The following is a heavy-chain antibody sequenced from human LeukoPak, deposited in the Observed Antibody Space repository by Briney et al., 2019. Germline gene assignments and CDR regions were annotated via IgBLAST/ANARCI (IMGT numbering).Heavy chain of an antibody. V-gene: IGHV3-30*02. CDR3: AKEAGKGFDY. CDR1: GFTFSSYG. Sequence: PGGSLRLSCAASGFTFSSYGMHWVRQAPGNGLEGVAFIRYDGSNKYYADSVKGRFTISRDNSKNTLYLQMNSMRAEDTAVYYCAKEAGKGFDYWGQGTLVTVSS. CDR2: IRYDGSNK. J-gene: IGHJ4*02.